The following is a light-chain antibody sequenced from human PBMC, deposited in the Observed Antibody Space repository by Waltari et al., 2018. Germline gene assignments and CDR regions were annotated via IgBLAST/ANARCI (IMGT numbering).Light chain of an antibody. CDR2: GGS. CDR1: QSLLHSNGNTY. J-gene: IGKJ4*01. Sequence: DIVMTQTPLSLPITPGEPASISCRSSQSLLHSNGNTYLHWYLQKPGQSPQLLIYGGSNRASGVADRFSGSGSGTDFTLKISKVEAEDVGVYYCVQGIAFPLTFGGGTKVEIK. V-gene: IGKV2-40*01. CDR3: VQGIAFPLT.